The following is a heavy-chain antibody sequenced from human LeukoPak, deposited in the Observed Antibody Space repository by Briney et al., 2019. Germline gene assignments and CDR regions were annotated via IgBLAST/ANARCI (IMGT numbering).Heavy chain of an antibody. V-gene: IGHV3-53*01. CDR2: IYSGGST. CDR3: ARGDYPRGFDP. CDR1: GFTVSSNY. D-gene: IGHD4/OR15-4a*01. Sequence: GGSLRLSCAASGFTVSSNYMSWVRQAPGKGLGWVAVIYSGGSTYYADSVKGRFTISRDNSKNTLYLQMNSLRAEDTAVYYCARGDYPRGFDPWGQGTLVTVSS. J-gene: IGHJ5*02.